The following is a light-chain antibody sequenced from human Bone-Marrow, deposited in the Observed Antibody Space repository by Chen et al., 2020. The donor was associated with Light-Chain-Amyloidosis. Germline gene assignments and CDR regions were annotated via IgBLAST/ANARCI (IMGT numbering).Light chain of an antibody. Sequence: YELTQPPSVSVSQGQTARITCSGDDLPTKYAYWSQLKPGQAPVLVIHRDTERPSGISERFAGSSSGTTATLTISGVQAEDEADYHCQSADSSGTYEVIFGGGTKLTVL. V-gene: IGLV3-25*03. CDR1: DLPTKY. CDR2: RDT. J-gene: IGLJ2*01. CDR3: QSADSSGTYEVI.